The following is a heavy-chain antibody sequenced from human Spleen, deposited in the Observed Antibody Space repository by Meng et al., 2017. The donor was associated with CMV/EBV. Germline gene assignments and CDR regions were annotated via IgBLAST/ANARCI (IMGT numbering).Heavy chain of an antibody. CDR1: GYTFTGYY. CDR3: ARDQSNHSYGMDV. V-gene: IGHV1-69*04. CDR2: IIPLFGIA. D-gene: IGHD1-14*01. J-gene: IGHJ6*02. Sequence: SVKVSCKASGYTFTGYYMHWVRQAPGQTLEWMGRIIPLFGIANYAPRFQGRVTITADTSTSTAFMELSSLRSEDTAVYYCARDQSNHSYGMDVWGQGTTVTVSS.